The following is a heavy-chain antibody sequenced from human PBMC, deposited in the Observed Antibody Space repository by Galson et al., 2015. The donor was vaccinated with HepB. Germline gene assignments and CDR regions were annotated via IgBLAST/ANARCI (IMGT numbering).Heavy chain of an antibody. D-gene: IGHD6-25*01. CDR2: TYYRSKWYN. Sequence: CAISGDSVSSNSVTWNWIRQSPSRGLEWLARTYYRSKWYNDYSVSVRSRININADTSKNQFSLQLNSVTPDDTAVYYCARAAPGKDFDYWGQGTLVTVSS. CDR1: GDSVSSNSVT. J-gene: IGHJ4*02. V-gene: IGHV6-1*01. CDR3: ARAAPGKDFDY.